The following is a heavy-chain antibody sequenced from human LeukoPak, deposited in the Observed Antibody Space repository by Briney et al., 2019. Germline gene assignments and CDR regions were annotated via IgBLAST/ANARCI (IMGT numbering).Heavy chain of an antibody. CDR2: IIPIFGTA. J-gene: IGHJ4*02. D-gene: IGHD4-23*01. CDR1: GGTFISYA. CDR3: ATPGGLYGGNSGGDY. V-gene: IGHV1-69*05. Sequence: SVKVSCKASGGTFISYAISWVRQAPGQGLEWMGRIIPIFGTANYAQKFQGRVTITTDESTSTAYMELSSLRSEDTAVYYCATPGGLYGGNSGGDYWGQGTLVTVSS.